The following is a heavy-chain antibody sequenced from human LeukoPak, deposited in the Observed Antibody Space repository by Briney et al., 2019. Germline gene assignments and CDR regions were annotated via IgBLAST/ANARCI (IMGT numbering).Heavy chain of an antibody. Sequence: PSETLSLTCTVSGGSISSYYWSWIRQPPGKGLEWIGNIYNSGSTNYNPSLKSRVTISVDTSKNQFSLKLSSVTAADTAVYYCARHRSSSLGDFQHWGQGTLVTVSS. D-gene: IGHD6-13*01. CDR2: IYNSGST. J-gene: IGHJ1*01. V-gene: IGHV4-59*08. CDR3: ARHRSSSLGDFQH. CDR1: GGSISSYY.